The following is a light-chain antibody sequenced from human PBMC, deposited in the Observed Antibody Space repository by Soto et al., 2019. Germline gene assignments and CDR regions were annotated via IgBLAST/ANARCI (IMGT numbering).Light chain of an antibody. J-gene: IGKJ1*01. V-gene: IGKV3-20*01. Sequence: ENVLTQSPGTLSLSPGDRATLSCRASQSISSSNLAWHQQKPGQAPRLLIYGASRRATGIPDRFSGSGSGTDFTLTITRLEPEDFAVYYCQQYGSSPTTFGQGTKVDIK. CDR2: GAS. CDR3: QQYGSSPTT. CDR1: QSISSSN.